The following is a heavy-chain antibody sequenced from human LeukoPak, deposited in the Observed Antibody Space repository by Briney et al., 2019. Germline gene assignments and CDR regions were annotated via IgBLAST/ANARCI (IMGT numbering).Heavy chain of an antibody. V-gene: IGHV3-11*04. D-gene: IGHD3-10*01. Sequence: SGGSLRLSCAASGFTVSSNYMSWIRQAPGKGLEWVSYISSSGSTIYYADSVKGRFTISRDNAKNSLYLQMNSLRAEDTAVYYCASHTYYYGSGGNNWFDPWGQGTLVTVSS. CDR1: GFTVSSNY. J-gene: IGHJ5*02. CDR2: ISSSGSTI. CDR3: ASHTYYYGSGGNNWFDP.